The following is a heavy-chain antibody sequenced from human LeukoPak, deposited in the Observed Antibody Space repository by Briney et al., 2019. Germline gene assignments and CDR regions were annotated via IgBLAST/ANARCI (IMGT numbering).Heavy chain of an antibody. Sequence: ASVKVSCKASGYTLTRHGISWVRQAPGQGLEWMGWISAYNGDTKYAPNFQGRVTITTDTSTTTAYMELRSLRFDDTAVYYCARDPSNTSGNYPYFDYWGQGTLVTVSS. CDR3: ARDPSNTSGNYPYFDY. J-gene: IGHJ4*02. D-gene: IGHD3-22*01. CDR1: GYTLTRHG. CDR2: ISAYNGDT. V-gene: IGHV1-18*01.